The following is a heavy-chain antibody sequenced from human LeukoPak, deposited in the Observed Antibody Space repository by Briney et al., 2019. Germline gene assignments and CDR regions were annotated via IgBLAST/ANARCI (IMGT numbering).Heavy chain of an antibody. J-gene: IGHJ4*02. CDR1: GYTPTALS. CDR2: CDPEDGET. Sequence: SVKVSCKVSGYTPTALSMHWVRQARGKGLGWIGGCDPEDGETIYAQKFQGRVTMTEDTSTDTAYMELSSLRSEDTAVYYCATATPAAKGGGFDYWGQRTLVTVSS. D-gene: IGHD2-2*01. CDR3: ATATPAAKGGGFDY. V-gene: IGHV1-24*01.